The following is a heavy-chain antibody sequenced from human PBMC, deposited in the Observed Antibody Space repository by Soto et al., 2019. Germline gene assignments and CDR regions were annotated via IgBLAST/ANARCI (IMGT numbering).Heavy chain of an antibody. J-gene: IGHJ4*02. CDR3: ARHLGYCSSTSCSGVGY. V-gene: IGHV4-39*01. CDR1: GGSISSSSYY. Sequence: SETLSLTCTVSGGSISSSSYYWGWIRQPPGKGLEWIGSIYYSGSTYYNPSLKSRVTISVDTSKNQFSLKLSSVTAADTAVYYCARHLGYCSSTSCSGVGYWGQGTLVTVSS. D-gene: IGHD2-2*01. CDR2: IYYSGST.